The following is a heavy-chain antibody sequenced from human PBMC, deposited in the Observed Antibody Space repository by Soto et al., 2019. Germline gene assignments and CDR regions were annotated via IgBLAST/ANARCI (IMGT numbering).Heavy chain of an antibody. J-gene: IGHJ6*03. V-gene: IGHV4-39*01. D-gene: IGHD2-15*01. CDR1: GGSISSSSYY. Sequence: LETLSLTCTVSGGSISSSSYYWGWIRQPPGKGLEWIGSIYYSGSTYYNPSLKSRVTISVDTSKNQFSLKLSSVTAADTAVYYCASHICSGGSCYYRYYYYKDVCGKGTTVT. CDR2: IYYSGST. CDR3: ASHICSGGSCYYRYYYYKDV.